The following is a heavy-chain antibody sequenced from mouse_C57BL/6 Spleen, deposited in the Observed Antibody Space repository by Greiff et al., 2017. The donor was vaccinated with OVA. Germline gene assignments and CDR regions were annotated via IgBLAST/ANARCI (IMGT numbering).Heavy chain of an antibody. V-gene: IGHV1-82*01. CDR3: AREATGRGYYFDY. J-gene: IGHJ2*01. CDR1: GYAFSSSW. D-gene: IGHD3-2*02. CDR2: IYPGDGDT. Sequence: VQLQQSGPELVKPGASVKISCKASGYAFSSSWMNWVKQRPGKGLEWIGRIYPGDGDTNYNGKFKGKATLTADKSSSTAYMQLSSLTSEDSAVYFCAREATGRGYYFDYWGQGTTLTVSS.